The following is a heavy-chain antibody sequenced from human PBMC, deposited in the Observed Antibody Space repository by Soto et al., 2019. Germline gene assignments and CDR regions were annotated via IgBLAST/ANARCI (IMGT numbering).Heavy chain of an antibody. V-gene: IGHV3-30*18. D-gene: IGHD2-2*01. Sequence: QVQLVESGGGVVQPGRSLRLSCAASGFTFSSYGMHWVRQAPGKGLEWVAVISYDGSNKYYADSVKGRFTISRDNSKNTLYLQMNSLRAEDTAVYYCAKERGIVLVPAARDWGQGTLVTVSS. CDR2: ISYDGSNK. CDR1: GFTFSSYG. J-gene: IGHJ4*02. CDR3: AKERGIVLVPAARD.